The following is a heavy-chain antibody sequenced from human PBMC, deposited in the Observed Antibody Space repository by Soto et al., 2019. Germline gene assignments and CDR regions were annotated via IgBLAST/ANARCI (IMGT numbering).Heavy chain of an antibody. J-gene: IGHJ6*02. Sequence: QVQLQESGPGLVKPSGTLSLTCAVSGGSISSSNWWSWVRQPPGKGLEWIGEIYHSGSTNYNPSLKSRXXIXVXXSKNQFSLKLSSVTAADTAGYYCARRDYVWNGLDVWGQGTTVTVSS. V-gene: IGHV4-4*02. CDR1: GGSISSSNW. CDR3: ARRDYVWNGLDV. CDR2: IYHSGST. D-gene: IGHD3-16*01.